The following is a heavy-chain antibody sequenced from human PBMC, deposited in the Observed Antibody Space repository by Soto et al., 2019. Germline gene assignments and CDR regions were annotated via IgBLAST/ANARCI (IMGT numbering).Heavy chain of an antibody. D-gene: IGHD3-16*01. J-gene: IGHJ5*02. CDR3: ARMATFGSLNWFDP. CDR2: MNPGSGDT. CDR1: GYSFTNND. V-gene: IGHV1-8*01. Sequence: ASVKVSCKASGYSFTNNDVSWVRQATGQGLEWMGWMNPGSGDTGYAQKFQGRVTMTRDISTATAYMELSSLRSDDTAIYYCARMATFGSLNWFDPWGQGTLVTVSS.